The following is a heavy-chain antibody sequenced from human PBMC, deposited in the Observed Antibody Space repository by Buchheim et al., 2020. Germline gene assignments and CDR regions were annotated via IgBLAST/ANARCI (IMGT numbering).Heavy chain of an antibody. CDR2: IESSGSTI. J-gene: IGHJ4*02. V-gene: IGHV3-48*02. CDR1: GFTFSTYS. CDR3: ARAFEEAGKGLGY. D-gene: IGHD6-13*01. Sequence: EVQLVESGGGLVQPGGSLRLSCAASGFTFSTYSMNWVRQAPGKGLEWVSYIESSGSTIYYADSVKGRITISRDNAKNSVYLQMNSLRDEDTAVYYCARAFEEAGKGLGYWGQGTL.